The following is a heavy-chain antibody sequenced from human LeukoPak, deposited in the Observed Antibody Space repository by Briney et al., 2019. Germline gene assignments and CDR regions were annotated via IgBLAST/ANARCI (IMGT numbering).Heavy chain of an antibody. CDR3: ARQYRDFYGSGSYAGMDV. D-gene: IGHD3-10*01. Sequence: SETLSLTCTVSGGSISSSNYYWGWIRQPPGKGPEWIGSMYHSGGTYYNPPLKSRLTISVDTPKNQFSLKLSSVTAADTAVYYCARQYRDFYGSGSYAGMDVWGKGTTVTVSS. CDR2: MYHSGGT. J-gene: IGHJ6*04. CDR1: GGSISSSNYY. V-gene: IGHV4-39*01.